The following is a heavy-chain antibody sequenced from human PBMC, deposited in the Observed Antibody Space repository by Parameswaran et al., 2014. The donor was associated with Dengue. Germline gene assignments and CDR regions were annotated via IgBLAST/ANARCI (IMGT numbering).Heavy chain of an antibody. V-gene: IGHV4-59*01. CDR3: ARDLSYYYDSSGFGDAFDI. Sequence: RQAPGKGLEWIGYIYYSGSTNYNPSLQESSHHISRHVQNQFSLKLSSVTAADTAVYYCARDLSYYYDSSGFGDAFDIWGQGTMVTVSS. D-gene: IGHD3-22*01. J-gene: IGHJ3*02. CDR2: IYYSGST.